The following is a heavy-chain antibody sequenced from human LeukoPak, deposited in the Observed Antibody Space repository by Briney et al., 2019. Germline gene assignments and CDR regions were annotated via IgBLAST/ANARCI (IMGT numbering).Heavy chain of an antibody. CDR2: IYYSGST. V-gene: IGHV4-39*07. CDR1: GGSISSSSYY. CDR3: ARVRRPAVVLDALGS. D-gene: IGHD2-2*01. J-gene: IGHJ3*02. Sequence: SEALSLTCTVSGGSISSSSYYCGWTRQPPGKGLEWIGSIYYSGSTYYNPSLKSRVTISVDTSKNQFSLKLSSVTAADTAVYYCARVRRPAVVLDALGSWGQGTMVTVSS.